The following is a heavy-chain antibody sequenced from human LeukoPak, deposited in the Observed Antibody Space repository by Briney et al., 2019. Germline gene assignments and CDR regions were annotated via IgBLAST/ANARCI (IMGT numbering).Heavy chain of an antibody. CDR1: GGSISSSSYY. J-gene: IGHJ4*02. Sequence: SETLSLTCTVSGGSISSSSYYWGWIRQPPGKGLEWIGYIYYSGSTNYNPSLKSRVTISVDTSKNQFSLKLSSVTAADTAVYYCARLSPMGSSSWNLSNYFDYWGQGTLVTVSS. D-gene: IGHD6-13*01. CDR2: IYYSGST. V-gene: IGHV4-61*05. CDR3: ARLSPMGSSSWNLSNYFDY.